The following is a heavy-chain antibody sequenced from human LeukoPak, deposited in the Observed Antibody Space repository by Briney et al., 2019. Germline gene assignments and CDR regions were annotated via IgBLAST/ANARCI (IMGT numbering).Heavy chain of an antibody. CDR3: ARDQFSYYDSSGYYGYDAFDI. V-gene: IGHV3-7*01. CDR2: IKQDGSEK. D-gene: IGHD3-22*01. J-gene: IGHJ3*02. Sequence: GGSLRLSCAASGFTVSSNYMSWVRQAPGKGLEWVANIKQDGSEKYYVDSVKGRFTISRDNAKNSLYLQMNSLRAEDTAVYYCARDQFSYYDSSGYYGYDAFDIWGQGTMVTVS. CDR1: GFTVSSNY.